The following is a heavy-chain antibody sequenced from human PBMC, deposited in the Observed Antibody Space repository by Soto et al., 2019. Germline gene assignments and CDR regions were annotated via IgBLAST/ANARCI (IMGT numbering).Heavy chain of an antibody. J-gene: IGHJ3*02. CDR3: ARALISTGYYIHDAFDI. Sequence: SETLSLTCTFSGGSISSYYWSWIRQPPGRGLEWIGYIYYSGSTNYNPSLKSRVTISVDTSKNQFSLKLSSVTAADTAVYYCARALISTGYYIHDAFDIWGQGTMVPVSS. CDR2: IYYSGST. D-gene: IGHD3-9*01. V-gene: IGHV4-59*01. CDR1: GGSISSYY.